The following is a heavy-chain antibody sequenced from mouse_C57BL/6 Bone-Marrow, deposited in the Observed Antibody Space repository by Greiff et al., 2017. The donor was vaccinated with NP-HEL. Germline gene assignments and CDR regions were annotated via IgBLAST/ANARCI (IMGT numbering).Heavy chain of an antibody. J-gene: IGHJ2*01. CDR1: GYSITSGYY. D-gene: IGHD2-4*01. Sequence: EVQVVESGPGLVKPSQSLSLTCSVTGYSITSGYYWNWIRQFPGNKLEWMGYISYDGSNNYNPSLKNRISITRDTTKNQFFLKLNSVTTEDTATYDCAREGDDYDYWGQGTTLTVSS. CDR3: AREGDDYDY. CDR2: ISYDGSN. V-gene: IGHV3-6*01.